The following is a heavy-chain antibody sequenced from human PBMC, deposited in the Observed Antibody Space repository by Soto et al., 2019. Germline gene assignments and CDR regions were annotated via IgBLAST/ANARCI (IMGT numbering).Heavy chain of an antibody. CDR3: ARTTAVAGLTKNGWFDP. CDR1: GGSISSSSYY. CDR2: IYYSGST. V-gene: IGHV4-39*01. J-gene: IGHJ5*02. Sequence: TSETLSLTCTVSGGSISSSSYYWGWIRQPPGKGLEWIGSIYYSGSTYYNPSLKSRVTISVDTSKNQFSLKLSSVTAADTAVYYCARTTAVAGLTKNGWFDPWGQGTLVTLSS. D-gene: IGHD6-19*01.